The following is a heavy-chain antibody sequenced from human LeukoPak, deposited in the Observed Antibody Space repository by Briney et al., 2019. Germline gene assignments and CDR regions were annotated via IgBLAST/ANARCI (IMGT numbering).Heavy chain of an antibody. CDR1: GFTFSSYS. D-gene: IGHD6-6*01. CDR3: AREGDSSSGPDY. V-gene: IGHV3-21*04. CDR2: ISSSSSYI. Sequence: PGGSLRLSCAASGFTFSSYSMNWVRQAPGKGLEWVSSISSSSSYIYYADSVKGRFTISRDNAKNSLYLQMNSLRAEDTAVYYCAREGDSSSGPDYWGQGTLVTVSS. J-gene: IGHJ4*02.